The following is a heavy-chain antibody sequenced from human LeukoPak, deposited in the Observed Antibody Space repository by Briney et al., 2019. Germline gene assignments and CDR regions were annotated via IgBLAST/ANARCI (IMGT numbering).Heavy chain of an antibody. CDR3: ARGVCSGGSCYSEWNY. J-gene: IGHJ4*02. CDR2: INYSGST. V-gene: IGHV4-34*01. CDR1: GGSFSGYY. Sequence: SETLSLTCAVYGGSFSGYYWSWIRQPPGKGLEWIGEINYSGSTNYNPSLKSRVTISVDTSMNQFSLKLSSVTAADTAVYYCARGVCSGGSCYSEWNYWGQGTLVTVSS. D-gene: IGHD2-15*01.